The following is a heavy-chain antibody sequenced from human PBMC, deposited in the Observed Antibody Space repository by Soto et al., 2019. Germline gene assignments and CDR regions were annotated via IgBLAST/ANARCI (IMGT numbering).Heavy chain of an antibody. D-gene: IGHD6-13*01. CDR1: GYTFTSYA. V-gene: IGHV1-3*01. CDR3: ARERVRYSSPGNWSDP. Sequence: ASVKVSCKASGYTFTSYAMHWVRQAPGQRLEWMGWINAGNGNTKYSQKFQGRVTITRDTSASTAYMELSSLRSEDTAVYYCARERVRYSSPGNWSDPWGQGTLVTVSS. CDR2: INAGNGNT. J-gene: IGHJ5*02.